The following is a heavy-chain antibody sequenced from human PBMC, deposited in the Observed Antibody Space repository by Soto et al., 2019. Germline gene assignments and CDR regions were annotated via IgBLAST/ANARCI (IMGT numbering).Heavy chain of an antibody. D-gene: IGHD2-15*01. CDR3: ARGTPSPLIVRSSRGPWFDP. J-gene: IGHJ5*02. CDR1: GGSISSYY. Sequence: SETLSLTCTVSGGSISSYYWSWIRQPPGKGLEWIGYMYYGGRTNYNPSLKSRVTTSVDTSKMQVSLKLSSVTTADTAVYFCARGTPSPLIVRSSRGPWFDPWGQGTLVTDSP. CDR2: MYYGGRT. V-gene: IGHV4-59*08.